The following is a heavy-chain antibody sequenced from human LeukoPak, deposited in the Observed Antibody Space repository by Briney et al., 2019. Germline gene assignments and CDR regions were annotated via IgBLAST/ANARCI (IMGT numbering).Heavy chain of an antibody. CDR3: ARDGPAQMVDFDY. Sequence: ASVKVSCKASGYTFTGSGWYLYWLRQAPGQGLECVGWLHPNNGATGYAQKFQGRVAMPTDTSIRTAYMELSRLRPDDTAIYYCARDGPAQMVDFDYWGQGTLVTVSS. V-gene: IGHV1-2*02. D-gene: IGHD3-10*01. CDR1: GYTFTGSGWY. CDR2: LHPNNGAT. J-gene: IGHJ4*02.